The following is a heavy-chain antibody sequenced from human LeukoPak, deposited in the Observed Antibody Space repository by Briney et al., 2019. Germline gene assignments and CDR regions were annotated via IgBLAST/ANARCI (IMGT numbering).Heavy chain of an antibody. V-gene: IGHV1-18*01. CDR1: GYPFTTYG. CDR3: ARVRTRLSAAGTGRLDY. CDR2: ISVDNGIT. D-gene: IGHD6-13*01. Sequence: ASVKVSCKASGYPFTTYGVSWVRQAPGQGLEWMGWISVDNGITNYAQKIQGRVTMTTDTSMNTAYMELRSLRSDDTAVYYCARVRTRLSAAGTGRLDYWGQGTLVTVSS. J-gene: IGHJ4*02.